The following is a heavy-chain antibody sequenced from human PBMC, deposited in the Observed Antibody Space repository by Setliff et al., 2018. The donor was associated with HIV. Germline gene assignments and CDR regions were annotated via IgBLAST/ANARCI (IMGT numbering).Heavy chain of an antibody. D-gene: IGHD6-13*01. Sequence: GGSLRLSCAASGFTFSSSAMNWVRQAPGKGLEWVSLIQSSGVTYYADSVKGRFTISRDSSKNTLYLQMNSLRAEDTAIYYCAKAIRPAAAGTWLGPFDYWGQGTLVTVSS. V-gene: IGHV3-23*01. CDR3: AKAIRPAAAGTWLGPFDY. J-gene: IGHJ4*02. CDR1: GFTFSSSA. CDR2: IQSSGVT.